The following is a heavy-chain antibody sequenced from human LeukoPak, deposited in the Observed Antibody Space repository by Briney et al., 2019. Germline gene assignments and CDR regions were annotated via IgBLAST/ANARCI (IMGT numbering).Heavy chain of an antibody. J-gene: IGHJ6*03. CDR1: GFTFSSYW. D-gene: IGHD3-22*01. CDR2: IRYDGSNK. CDR3: AKGSKAVVFTRDHYMDV. Sequence: PGGSLRLSCAASGFTFSSYWMHWVRQAPGKGLEWVAFIRYDGSNKYYADSVKGRFTISRDNSKSTLYLQMNSLRAEDTAVYYCAKGSKAVVFTRDHYMDVWGRGTTVTFSS. V-gene: IGHV3-30*02.